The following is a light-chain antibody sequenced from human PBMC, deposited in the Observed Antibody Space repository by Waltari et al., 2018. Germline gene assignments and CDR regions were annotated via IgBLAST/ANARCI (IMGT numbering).Light chain of an antibody. Sequence: QSALTQPPSVSGSPGQSVTISCTGTSRDVGNDNRVSWYQQPPGTAPKVVIYEVNNRPSGVPDRFSGSKSGNTAYLTISGLQAEDEADYYCSSYTSSTTFVFGGGTKLAVL. V-gene: IGLV2-18*02. CDR2: EVN. CDR3: SSYTSSTTFV. J-gene: IGLJ2*01. CDR1: SRDVGNDNR.